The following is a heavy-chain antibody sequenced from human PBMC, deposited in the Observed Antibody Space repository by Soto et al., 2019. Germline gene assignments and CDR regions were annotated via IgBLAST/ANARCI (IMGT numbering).Heavy chain of an antibody. CDR2: IYPGDSDT. CDR1: GYSFTTYW. CDR3: ARKDIAGNSVDF. J-gene: IGHJ4*02. V-gene: IGHV5-51*01. D-gene: IGHD6-13*01. Sequence: GESLKISCKASGYSFTTYWIGWVRQMPGKGLEWMGIIYPGDSDTRYSPSFQCQVTISADKSISTAYLQWSSLKASDSAMFYCARKDIAGNSVDFWGQGTLVTVSS.